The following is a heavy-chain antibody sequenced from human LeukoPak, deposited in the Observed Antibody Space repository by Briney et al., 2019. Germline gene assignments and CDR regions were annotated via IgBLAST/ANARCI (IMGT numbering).Heavy chain of an antibody. CDR2: IDSGGST. D-gene: IGHD5-18*01. Sequence: GGSLRPSCAASGFTVSSNYMSWVRQAPGKGLEWVSVIDSGGSTYYADSVKGRFTISRDNSKNTLYLQMNSLRAEDTAVYYCARDSRGYNYGRPPDYWGQGTLVTVSS. J-gene: IGHJ4*02. CDR1: GFTVSSNY. CDR3: ARDSRGYNYGRPPDY. V-gene: IGHV3-66*01.